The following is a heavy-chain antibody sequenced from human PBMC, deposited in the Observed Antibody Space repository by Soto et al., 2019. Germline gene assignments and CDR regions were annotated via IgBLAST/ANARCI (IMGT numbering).Heavy chain of an antibody. V-gene: IGHV2-5*02. CDR1: GFSLSTSGVG. CDR2: IYWDDDK. J-gene: IGHJ5*02. Sequence: QITLKESGPTLVKPTQTLTLTCTFSGFSLSTSGVGVGWIRQPPGKALEWLALIYWDDDKRYSPSLKSRLTITKDTSKNQVVLTMTNMAPVDTATYYCAHSSTPYADHGGWFDPWGQGTLVTVSS. CDR3: AHSSTPYADHGGWFDP. D-gene: IGHD4-17*01.